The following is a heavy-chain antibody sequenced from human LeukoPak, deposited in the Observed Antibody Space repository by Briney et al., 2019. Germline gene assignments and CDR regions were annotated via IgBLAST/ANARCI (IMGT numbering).Heavy chain of an antibody. V-gene: IGHV4-59*01. CDR1: GGSISSYY. CDR3: ARDYGSGLAAFDI. CDR2: IYYGGST. J-gene: IGHJ3*02. Sequence: SETLSLTCTVSGGSISSYYWSWIRQPPGKGLEWIGYIYYGGSTNYNPSLKSRVTISVDTSKNQFSLKLSSVTAADTAVYYCARDYGSGLAAFDIWGQGTMVTVSS. D-gene: IGHD3-10*01.